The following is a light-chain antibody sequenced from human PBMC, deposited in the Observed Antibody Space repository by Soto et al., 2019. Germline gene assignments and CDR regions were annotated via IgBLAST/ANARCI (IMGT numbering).Light chain of an antibody. V-gene: IGKV1-16*02. J-gene: IGKJ5*01. CDR2: AAS. CDR1: QVISNN. CDR3: QQYNSYPLT. Sequence: DLQMTQSPSSLSASVGDRVTITCRASQVISNNLAWFQQKPGKAPESLIYAASSLQSGVTSKFSGSGSGTDFTLTISSLQPEDSATYYCQQYNSYPLTFGQGTRLEIK.